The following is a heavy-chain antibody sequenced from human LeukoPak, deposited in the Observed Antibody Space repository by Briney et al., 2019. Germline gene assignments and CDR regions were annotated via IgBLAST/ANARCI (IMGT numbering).Heavy chain of an antibody. CDR3: ARDSYGYSSGWPRVDY. V-gene: IGHV3-23*01. CDR2: ISGSGGST. CDR1: GFTFSSYA. D-gene: IGHD6-19*01. Sequence: GGSLRLSCAASGFTFSSYAMSWVRQAPGKGLEWVSTISGSGGSTYYADSVKGRFTISRDNSKNTLYLQMNSLRAEDTAVYYCARDSYGYSSGWPRVDYWGQGTLVTVSS. J-gene: IGHJ4*02.